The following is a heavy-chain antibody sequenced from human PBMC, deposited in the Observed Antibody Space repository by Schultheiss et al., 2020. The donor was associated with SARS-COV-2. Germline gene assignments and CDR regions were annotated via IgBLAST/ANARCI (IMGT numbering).Heavy chain of an antibody. D-gene: IGHD6-19*01. CDR1: GFTFSSYA. CDR2: ISYDGSNK. V-gene: IGHV3-30-3*01. J-gene: IGHJ3*02. Sequence: GGSLRLSCAASGFTFSSYAMHWVRQAPGKGLEWVAVISYDGSNKYYADSVKGRFTISRDNSKNTLYLQMNSLRAEDTAVYYCARDWGIAVAVHAFDIWGQGRMVTV. CDR3: ARDWGIAVAVHAFDI.